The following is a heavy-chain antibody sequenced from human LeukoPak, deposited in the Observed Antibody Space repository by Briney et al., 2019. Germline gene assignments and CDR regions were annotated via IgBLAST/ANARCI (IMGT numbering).Heavy chain of an antibody. Sequence: GGSLRLSCAVSGFTFSRYWMSWVRQAPGKGLEWVANIKEDGSKKDYVDSVKGRFTISRDNGKNSLDLQMNSLRADDTAVYYCARDTLGEGEDANYAVDYWGQGTVVTVSS. CDR2: IKEDGSKK. CDR1: GFTFSRYW. J-gene: IGHJ4*02. CDR3: ARDTLGEGEDANYAVDY. V-gene: IGHV3-7*01. D-gene: IGHD4/OR15-4a*01.